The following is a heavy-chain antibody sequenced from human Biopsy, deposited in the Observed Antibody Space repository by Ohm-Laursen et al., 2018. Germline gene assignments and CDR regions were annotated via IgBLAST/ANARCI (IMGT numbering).Heavy chain of an antibody. CDR2: ISDIGSST. CDR1: GFTFSDHY. V-gene: IGHV3-23*01. D-gene: IGHD2-15*01. J-gene: IGHJ2*01. CDR3: AKDQPDLAVVVAAHWYFDL. Sequence: SLRLSCAASGFTFSDHYMDWVRQAPGKGLEWVSAISDIGSSTFYSDSVKGRFTISRDNSKKTLYLQMNSLRAEDTAIYYCAKDQPDLAVVVAAHWYFDLWGRGTLVTVSS.